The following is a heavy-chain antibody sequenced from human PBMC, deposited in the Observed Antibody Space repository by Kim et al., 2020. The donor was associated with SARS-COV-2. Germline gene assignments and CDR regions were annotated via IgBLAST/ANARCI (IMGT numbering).Heavy chain of an antibody. CDR2: IWYDGSNK. CDR3: ARDYYDSSGYVAVTGLAGY. V-gene: IGHV3-33*01. J-gene: IGHJ4*02. CDR1: GFTFSSYG. D-gene: IGHD3-22*01. Sequence: GGSLRLSCAASGFTFSSYGMHWVRQAPGKGLEWVAVIWYDGSNKYYADSVKGRFTISRDNSKNTLYLQMNSLRAEDTAVYYCARDYYDSSGYVAVTGLAGYWGQGTLVTVSS.